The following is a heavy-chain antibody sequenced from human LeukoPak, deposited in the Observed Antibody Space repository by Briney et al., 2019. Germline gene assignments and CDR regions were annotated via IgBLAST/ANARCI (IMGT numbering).Heavy chain of an antibody. V-gene: IGHV1-2*02. CDR3: AIEWLIVVTATGHLDY. CDR1: GYSFSGFY. CDR2: IIPNTGGT. Sequence: ASVKVSCKASGYSFSGFYMHWVRQAPGQGLEWMGWIIPNTGGTNYAQKFQGRVTMTRDTTISTAYMELSSLRSDDTAVYYCAIEWLIVVTATGHLDYWGQGTLVTVSS. D-gene: IGHD3-22*01. J-gene: IGHJ4*02.